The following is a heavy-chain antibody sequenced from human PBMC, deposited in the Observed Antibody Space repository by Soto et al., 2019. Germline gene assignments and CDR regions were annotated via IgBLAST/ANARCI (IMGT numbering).Heavy chain of an antibody. J-gene: IGHJ6*02. D-gene: IGHD1-26*01. CDR1: GGSFSGYY. CDR3: ARGPKGEVGGTWYSSAMDV. CDR2: INHSGST. V-gene: IGHV4-34*01. Sequence: SETLSLTCAVYGGSFSGYYWSWIRQPPGKGLEWMGEINHSGSTNYNPSLKSRVTISVDTSKNQFSLKLNSVTAADTAVYYCARGPKGEVGGTWYSSAMDVWGQGTTVTVSS.